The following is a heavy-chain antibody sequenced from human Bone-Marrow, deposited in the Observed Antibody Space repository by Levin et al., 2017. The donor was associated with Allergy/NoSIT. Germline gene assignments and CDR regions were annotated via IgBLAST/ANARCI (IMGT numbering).Heavy chain of an antibody. J-gene: IGHJ3*02. CDR1: GFTFNSYS. Sequence: PGGSLRLSCAASGFTFNSYSMNWVRQAPGKGLEWVSSISSSSSYIYYADSVKGRFTISRDNTKNSLFLQMNSLRAEDTAVYYCASGLDYSNYINAFNIWGQGTMVTVS. CDR2: ISSSSSYI. D-gene: IGHD4-11*01. V-gene: IGHV3-21*01. CDR3: ASGLDYSNYINAFNI.